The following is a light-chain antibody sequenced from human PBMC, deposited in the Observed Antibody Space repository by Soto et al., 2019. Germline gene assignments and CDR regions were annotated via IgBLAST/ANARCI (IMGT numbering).Light chain of an antibody. Sequence: EIVLTQSPATLSLSPGERATLSCRASQSVSSYLAWYQQKPGQAPRLLIYDASNRATGIPARFSGSGSGTDFTLTISSLEPEDFAVYYCQQRSNWPPVIFDQGTRLEIK. V-gene: IGKV3-11*01. CDR1: QSVSSY. CDR2: DAS. CDR3: QQRSNWPPVI. J-gene: IGKJ5*01.